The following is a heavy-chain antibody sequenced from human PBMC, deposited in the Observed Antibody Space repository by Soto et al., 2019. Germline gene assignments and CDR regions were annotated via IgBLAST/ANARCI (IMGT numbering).Heavy chain of an antibody. CDR3: TTDPIHDSSGYPSYYYYYGMGV. CDR2: SKSKTDGGTT. V-gene: IGHV3-15*01. Sequence: AGVSRRLSCAACGFTFSNAWMSWVRQAPGKGLEWVGRSKSKTDGGTTDYAAPVKGRFTISRGDSKNTLYLQMNSLKTEDTAVYYCTTDPIHDSSGYPSYYYYYGMGVWDQGTTVTVSS. CDR1: GFTFSNAW. J-gene: IGHJ6*02. D-gene: IGHD3-22*01.